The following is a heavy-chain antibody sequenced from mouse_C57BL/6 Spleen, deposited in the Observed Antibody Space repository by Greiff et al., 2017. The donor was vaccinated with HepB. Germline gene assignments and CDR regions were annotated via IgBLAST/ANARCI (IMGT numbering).Heavy chain of an antibody. V-gene: IGHV5-4*01. CDR3: ARDNWGFDY. Sequence: DVKLQESGGGLVKPGGSLKLSCAASGFTFSSYAMSWVRQTPEKRLEWVATISDGGSYTYYPDNVKGRFTISRDNAKNNLYLQMSHLKSEDTAMYYCARDNWGFDYWGQGTTLTVSS. D-gene: IGHD4-1*01. CDR2: ISDGGSYT. CDR1: GFTFSSYA. J-gene: IGHJ2*01.